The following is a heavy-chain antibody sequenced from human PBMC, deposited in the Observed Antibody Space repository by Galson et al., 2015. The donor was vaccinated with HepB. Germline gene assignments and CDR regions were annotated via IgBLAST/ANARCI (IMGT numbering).Heavy chain of an antibody. CDR2: IRYDGSNK. CDR3: AKTIYDSSGYYYDAFDI. Sequence: SLRLSCAASGFTFSSYGMHWVRQAPGKGLEWVAFIRYDGSNKYYADSVKGRFTISRDNSKNTLYLQMNSLRAEDTAVYYCAKTIYDSSGYYYDAFDIWGQGTMVTVSS. CDR1: GFTFSSYG. J-gene: IGHJ3*02. D-gene: IGHD3-22*01. V-gene: IGHV3-30*02.